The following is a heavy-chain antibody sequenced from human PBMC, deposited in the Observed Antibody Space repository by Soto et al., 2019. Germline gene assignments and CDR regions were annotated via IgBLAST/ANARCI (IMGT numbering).Heavy chain of an antibody. Sequence: ASVKVSCKASGYSFTTYGLCWVRQVPGQGLEWMGYISPASGVTTYAQSLQGRVTMTTDTSTSTVYMELRSLRSDDTAIYYCAGVLGPRGAPQNCFAFGARGAVVPASS. J-gene: IGHJ1*01. V-gene: IGHV1-18*01. D-gene: IGHD1-1*01. CDR3: AGVLGPRGAPQNCFAF. CDR2: ISPASGVT. CDR1: GYSFTTYG.